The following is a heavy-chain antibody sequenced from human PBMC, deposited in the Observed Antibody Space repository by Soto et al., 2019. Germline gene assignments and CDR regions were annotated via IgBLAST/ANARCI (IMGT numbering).Heavy chain of an antibody. CDR2: IYWDDDK. V-gene: IGHV2-5*02. CDR1: GFSLTTSGVG. CDR3: AHSLGEDWFAT. Sequence: QITLKASGPTLVKSTQTLTLTCTFSGFSLTTSGVGVGWIRQPPGKALEWLALIYWDDDKRYSPALKSRLTITKDTSKNPVVLMMTNMDPVDTATYYCAHSLGEDWFATWGQGTLVAVSS. J-gene: IGHJ5*02. D-gene: IGHD3-16*01.